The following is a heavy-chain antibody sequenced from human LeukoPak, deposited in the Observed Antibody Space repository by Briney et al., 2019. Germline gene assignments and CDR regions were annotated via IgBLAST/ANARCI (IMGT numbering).Heavy chain of an antibody. CDR2: ISYDGSNK. V-gene: IGHV3-30*04. CDR3: ASHTREGDRDDY. CDR1: GFTFSSYA. J-gene: IGHJ4*02. Sequence: GGSLRLSYAASGFTFSSYAMHWVRQAPGKGLEWVAVISYDGSNKYYADSVKGRFTISRDNSKNTLYLQMNSLRAEDTAVYYCASHTREGDRDDYWGQGTLVTVSS. D-gene: IGHD2-21*02.